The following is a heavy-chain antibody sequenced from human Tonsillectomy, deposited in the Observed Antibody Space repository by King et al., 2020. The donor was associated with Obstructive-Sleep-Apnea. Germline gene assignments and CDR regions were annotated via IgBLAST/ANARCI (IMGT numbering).Heavy chain of an antibody. V-gene: IGHV5-10-1*01. J-gene: IGHJ4*02. Sequence: VQLVESGAEVKKPGECLRRSCKGSVYRFTSYWISWVRQMHGQGLEWRGRYDPCDSYTNYSPSFQDHVPISADKSISTAYLQWSSLKASDTAMYYCARAPIAVAGRGFDYWGQGTLVTVSS. CDR1: VYRFTSYW. CDR3: ARAPIAVAGRGFDY. CDR2: YDPCDSYT. D-gene: IGHD6-19*01.